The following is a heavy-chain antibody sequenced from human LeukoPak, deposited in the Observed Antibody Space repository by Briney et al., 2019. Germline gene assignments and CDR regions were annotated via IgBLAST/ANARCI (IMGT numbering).Heavy chain of an antibody. CDR3: TKDLENFMSI. CDR1: GFTFSSYA. CDR2: ISGSGGST. Sequence: GGSLRLSCAASGFTFSSYAMSWVRQAPGKGLEWVSAISGSGGSTYYADSVKGRFTISRANSKNTSYLQMNSLRAEDTAVYYCTKDLENFMSIWGQGTMGTASS. V-gene: IGHV3-23*01. J-gene: IGHJ3*02. D-gene: IGHD3-3*01.